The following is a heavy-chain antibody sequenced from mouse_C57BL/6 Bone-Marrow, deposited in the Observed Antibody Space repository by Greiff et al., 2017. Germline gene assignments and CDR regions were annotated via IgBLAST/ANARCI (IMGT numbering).Heavy chain of an antibody. CDR3: ARVLLGFDY. Sequence: EVQLQESGEGLVKPGGSLKLSCAASGFTFSSYAMSWVRQTPGKRLEWVAYISSGGDYNKYADTLKGQFTISVANARNTPYLQMSSLKSEDTAMYYCARVLLGFDYWGQGTTLTVSS. CDR1: GFTFSSYA. V-gene: IGHV5S21*01. CDR2: ISSGGDYN. J-gene: IGHJ2*01.